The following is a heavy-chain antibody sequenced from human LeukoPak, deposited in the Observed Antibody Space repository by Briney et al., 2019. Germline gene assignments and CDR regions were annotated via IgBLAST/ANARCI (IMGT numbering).Heavy chain of an antibody. CDR3: ARDRPGSYWYFDL. V-gene: IGHV4-59*01. CDR1: GGSISSYY. Sequence: PSETLSLTCTVSGGSISSYYWSWIRQPPGKGLEWVGHIYYLGSTNYNPSLKSRVTISIDTSKNYFSLKLNSVIAADTAVYYRARDRPGSYWYFDLWGRGTLVTVSS. D-gene: IGHD3-10*01. J-gene: IGHJ2*01. CDR2: IYYLGST.